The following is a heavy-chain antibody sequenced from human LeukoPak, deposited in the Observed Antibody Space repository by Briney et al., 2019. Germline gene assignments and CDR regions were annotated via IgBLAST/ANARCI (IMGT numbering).Heavy chain of an antibody. J-gene: IGHJ4*02. CDR1: GFFVSNNY. CDR2: IYSGGDT. D-gene: IGHD6-13*01. CDR3: ARDVSIAAAHFDY. Sequence: AGGSLRLSCAASGFFVSNNYMSWVRQAPGKGLEWVSVIYSGGDTYYADSVKGRFTISRDNSKNTLYLQMNRLRAEGTAIYYCARDVSIAAAHFDYWGQGTLVTVSS. V-gene: IGHV3-53*01.